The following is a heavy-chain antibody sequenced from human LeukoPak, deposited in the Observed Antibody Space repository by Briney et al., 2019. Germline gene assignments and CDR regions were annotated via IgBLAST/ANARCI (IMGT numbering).Heavy chain of an antibody. CDR1: GGTFSSYP. Sequence: SVKVSCKASGGTFSSYPISWVRQAPGQGLEWMGGIIPIFGSSNYAQKFQGRVTITADKSTSTAYMELSSLRSEDTAVYYCARDNSVRDEAWWFNPWGQGTLVTVSS. CDR3: ARDNSVRDEAWWFNP. J-gene: IGHJ5*02. D-gene: IGHD5-24*01. V-gene: IGHV1-69*06. CDR2: IIPIFGSS.